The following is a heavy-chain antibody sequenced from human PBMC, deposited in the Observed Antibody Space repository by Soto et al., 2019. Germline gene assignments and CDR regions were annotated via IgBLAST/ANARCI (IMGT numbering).Heavy chain of an antibody. CDR3: AGDWAYSGPFDY. V-gene: IGHV1-18*01. CDR1: GYMFTSYG. D-gene: IGHD6-13*01. CDR2: ISAHNGNT. J-gene: IGHJ4*02. Sequence: QVQLVQSGAEVKKPGASVKVSCKASGYMFTSYGISWVRQAPGQGLEWMGWISAHNGNTKNAQKFQGRVTMTTDTSTSTDYMELRSLRSDDTAVYYCAGDWAYSGPFDYWGQGTLVTVSS.